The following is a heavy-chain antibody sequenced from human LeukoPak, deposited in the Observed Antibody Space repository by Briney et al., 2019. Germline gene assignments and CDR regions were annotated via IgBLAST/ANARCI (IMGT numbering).Heavy chain of an antibody. CDR3: VQSTGWPGLDF. D-gene: IGHD2-2*01. CDR1: GASVNEYY. CDR2: IYNGVTT. V-gene: IGHV4-59*08. Sequence: PSDTLSLTCVAFGASVNEYYWSWIRQPPGKALEWIGYIYNGVTTSYNPALRSRVTISADRSTNQFSLRLTSMTAADTAMYYCVQSTGWPGLDFWGQGALVTVSS. J-gene: IGHJ4*02.